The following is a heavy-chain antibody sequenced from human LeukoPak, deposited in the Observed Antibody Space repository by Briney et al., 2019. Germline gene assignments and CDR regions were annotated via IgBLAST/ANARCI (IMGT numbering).Heavy chain of an antibody. CDR2: IYYSGST. Sequence: SETLSLTCTVSGGSISSYYWSWIRQPPGKGLEWIGYIYYSGSTNYNPSLKSRVTISVDTSKNQFSLKLSSVTAADTAVYYCARARGYSGYEDFDYWGQGTPVTVSS. D-gene: IGHD5-12*01. V-gene: IGHV4-59*01. J-gene: IGHJ4*02. CDR3: ARARGYSGYEDFDY. CDR1: GGSISSYY.